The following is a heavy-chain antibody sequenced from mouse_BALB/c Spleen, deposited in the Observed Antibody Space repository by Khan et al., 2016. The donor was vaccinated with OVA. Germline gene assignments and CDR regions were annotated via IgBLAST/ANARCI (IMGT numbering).Heavy chain of an antibody. Sequence: QVRLQQSGAELAKPGASVKMSCKASGYTFTSYWMHWVKQRPGQGLEWIGYINPSSGYTEYNQNFKDKATLTADKSSSTAYMQLSSLTSEDSAVYYCARDRIHYWGQGTTLTVSS. J-gene: IGHJ2*01. V-gene: IGHV1-7*01. CDR2: INPSSGYT. CDR1: GYTFTSYW. CDR3: ARDRIHY.